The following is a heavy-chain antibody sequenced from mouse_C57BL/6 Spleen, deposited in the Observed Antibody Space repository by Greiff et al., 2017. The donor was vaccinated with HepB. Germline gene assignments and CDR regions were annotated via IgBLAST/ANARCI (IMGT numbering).Heavy chain of an antibody. Sequence: EVQLQQSGPELVKPGASVKLSCKASGYTFTDYYMNWVKQSHGKSLEWIGDINPNNGGTSYNQKFKGKATLTVDKSSSTAYMELRSLTSEGSAVYYCARWYTTVVDWYFDVWGTGTTVTVSS. J-gene: IGHJ1*03. V-gene: IGHV1-26*01. D-gene: IGHD1-1*01. CDR2: INPNNGGT. CDR3: ARWYTTVVDWYFDV. CDR1: GYTFTDYY.